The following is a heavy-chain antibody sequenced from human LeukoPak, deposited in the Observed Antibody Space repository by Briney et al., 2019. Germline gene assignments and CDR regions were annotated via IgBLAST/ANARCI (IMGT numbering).Heavy chain of an antibody. Sequence: GRSLRLSRAASGFTFSSYGMHWVRQAPGKRLEWVAVIWYDGSNKYYADSVKGRFTISRDNSKNTLYLQMNSLRAEDTAVYYCAKGDTAMVTNYFDYWGQGTLVTVSS. CDR3: AKGDTAMVTNYFDY. D-gene: IGHD5-18*01. J-gene: IGHJ4*02. CDR2: IWYDGSNK. CDR1: GFTFSSYG. V-gene: IGHV3-33*06.